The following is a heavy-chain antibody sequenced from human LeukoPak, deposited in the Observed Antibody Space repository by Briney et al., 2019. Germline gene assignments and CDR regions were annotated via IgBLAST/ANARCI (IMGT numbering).Heavy chain of an antibody. J-gene: IGHJ4*02. CDR1: GFTFSSYS. CDR3: ARGSGSWDY. D-gene: IGHD3-10*01. V-gene: IGHV3-48*02. Sequence: GGSLRLSCAASGFTFSSYSMNWVRQAPGKGLEWVSYISTSSSMIYYADSVKGRFTISRDNAKNSLYLQMNSLSDEDTAVYYCARGSGSWDYWGQGTLVTVSS. CDR2: ISTSSSMI.